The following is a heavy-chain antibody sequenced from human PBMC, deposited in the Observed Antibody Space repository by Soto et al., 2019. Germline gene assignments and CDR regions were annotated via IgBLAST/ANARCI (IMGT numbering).Heavy chain of an antibody. J-gene: IGHJ5*02. CDR2: ISGSGGST. Sequence: GGSLRLSCAASGFTFSNYAMSWVRQAPGKGLEWVSGISGSGGSTNYADSVKGRFTISRDNSKNTLYLQMSSLRDEDTAVYYCAKDPGYCSSTSCYSWGLGTLVTVSS. CDR1: GFTFSNYA. D-gene: IGHD2-2*03. V-gene: IGHV3-23*01. CDR3: AKDPGYCSSTSCYS.